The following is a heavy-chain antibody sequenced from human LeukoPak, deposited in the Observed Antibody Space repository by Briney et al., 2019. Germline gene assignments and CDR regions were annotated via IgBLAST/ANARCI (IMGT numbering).Heavy chain of an antibody. V-gene: IGHV4-59*01. CDR2: IYYSGST. J-gene: IGHJ4*02. D-gene: IGHD3-22*01. CDR1: GGSIRSYY. CDR3: ARGGHSSGYYFIDY. Sequence: SETLSLTCTVSGGSIRSYYWSWIRQPPGKGLQWIGYIYYSGSTNYNPSLKSRVTISVDTSKNQFSLKLSSVTAADTAVYYCARGGHSSGYYFIDYWGQGTLVTVSS.